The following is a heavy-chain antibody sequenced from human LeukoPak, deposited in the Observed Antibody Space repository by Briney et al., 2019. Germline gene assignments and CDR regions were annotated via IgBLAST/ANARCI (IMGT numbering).Heavy chain of an antibody. CDR3: ARIEVGATPAYFDY. CDR1: GGSISSGSYY. Sequence: SETLSLTCTVSGGSISSGSYYWSWIRQPAGKGLEWIGRIYTSGSTNYNPSLKSRVTISVDTPKNQFSLKLSSVTAADTAVYYCARIEVGATPAYFDYWGQGTLVTVSS. D-gene: IGHD1-26*01. V-gene: IGHV4-61*02. CDR2: IYTSGST. J-gene: IGHJ4*02.